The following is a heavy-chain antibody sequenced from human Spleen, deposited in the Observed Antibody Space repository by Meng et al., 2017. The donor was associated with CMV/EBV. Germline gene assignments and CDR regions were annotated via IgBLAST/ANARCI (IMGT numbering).Heavy chain of an antibody. D-gene: IGHD1-7*01. CDR1: GFTFSDYY. V-gene: IGHV3-11*04. CDR2: ISSSSSTI. J-gene: IGHJ6*02. CDR3: ARPELTVYYAMDV. Sequence: GESLKISCAASGFTFSDYYMNWVRQAPGKGLEWVSYISSSSSTIYYADSVKGRFTISRDNDNDSLYLQMNSLRAEDTAVYYCARPELTVYYAMDVWGQGTTVTVSS.